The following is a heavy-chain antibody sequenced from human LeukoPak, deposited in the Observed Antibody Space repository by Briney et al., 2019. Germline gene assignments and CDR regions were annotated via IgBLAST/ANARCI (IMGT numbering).Heavy chain of an antibody. CDR2: MNPNSGNT. CDR3: ARAYIVLSPKGY. J-gene: IGHJ4*02. Sequence: ASVKVSCKASGYTFTGYYMHWVRQAPGQGLEWMGWMNPNSGNTGYAQKFQGRVTMTRDTSTSTVYMELSSLRSEDTAVYYCARAYIVLSPKGYWGQGTLVTVSS. V-gene: IGHV1-8*02. D-gene: IGHD6-6*01. CDR1: GYTFTGYY.